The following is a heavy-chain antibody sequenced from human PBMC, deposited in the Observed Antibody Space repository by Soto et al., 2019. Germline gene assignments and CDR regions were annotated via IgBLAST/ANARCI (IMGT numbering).Heavy chain of an antibody. J-gene: IGHJ4*02. CDR1: GGSISSYY. CDR2: IYYSGST. D-gene: IGHD3-16*02. Sequence: PSETLSLTCTVSGGSISSYYWSWIRQPPGKGLEWIGYIYYSGSTNYNPSLKSRVTISVDTSKNQFSLKLSSVTAADTAVYYCARARPANYVWGSYRPFDYWGQGTLVTAS. V-gene: IGHV4-59*01. CDR3: ARARPANYVWGSYRPFDY.